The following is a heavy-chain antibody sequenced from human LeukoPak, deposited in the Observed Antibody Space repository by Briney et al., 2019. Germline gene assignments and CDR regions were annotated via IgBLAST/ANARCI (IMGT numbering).Heavy chain of an antibody. CDR2: IYYSGST. D-gene: IGHD6-13*01. Sequence: SETLSLTCTVSGGSISSSSYYWGWIRQPPGKGLEWIGSIYYSGSTYYNPSLKSRVTISVDTSKNQFSLKLSSVTAADTAVYYCARGEQQLVRRYYGMDVWGQGTTVTVSS. J-gene: IGHJ6*02. CDR1: GGSISSSSYY. V-gene: IGHV4-39*07. CDR3: ARGEQQLVRRYYGMDV.